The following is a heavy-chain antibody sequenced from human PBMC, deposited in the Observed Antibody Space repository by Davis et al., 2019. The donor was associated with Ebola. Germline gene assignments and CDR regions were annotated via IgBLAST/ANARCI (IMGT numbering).Heavy chain of an antibody. CDR3: ARLYRGSFDY. J-gene: IGHJ4*02. D-gene: IGHD1-14*01. CDR1: GGTFSSYA. V-gene: IGHV1-2*04. CDR2: INPNSGGT. Sequence: SVKVSCKASGGTFSSYAISWVRQAPGQGLEWMGWINPNSGGTNYAQKFQGWVTMTRDTSISTAYMELSRLRSDDTAVYYCARLYRGSFDYWGQGTLVTVSS.